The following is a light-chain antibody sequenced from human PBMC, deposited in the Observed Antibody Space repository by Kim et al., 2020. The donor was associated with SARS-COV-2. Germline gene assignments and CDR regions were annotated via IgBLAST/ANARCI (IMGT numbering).Light chain of an antibody. CDR3: QQSSKGPT. V-gene: IGKV3-11*01. J-gene: IGKJ4*02. CDR1: QSVSSY. Sequence: EIVMTQSPATLSLSPGERATLSCRASQSVSSYLAWYQQKPGQAPRLLIYAASNRATGIPARFSGSGSGTDFTLTISSLKPEDFAVYYYQQSSKGPTFGGGTKVEIK. CDR2: AAS.